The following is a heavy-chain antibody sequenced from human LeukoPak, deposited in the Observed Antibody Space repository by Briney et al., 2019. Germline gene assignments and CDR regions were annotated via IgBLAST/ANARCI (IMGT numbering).Heavy chain of an antibody. V-gene: IGHV1-8*03. CDR3: ARAGGTAISIELSY. D-gene: IGHD3-16*01. CDR2: MNPNSGNT. CDR1: GGTFSSYA. Sequence: ASVKVSCKASGGTFSSYAISWVRQATGQGLEWMGWMNPNSGNTGYAQKFQGRVTITRNTSISTAYMELSSLRSEDTAVYYCARAGGTAISIELSYWGQGTLVTVSS. J-gene: IGHJ4*02.